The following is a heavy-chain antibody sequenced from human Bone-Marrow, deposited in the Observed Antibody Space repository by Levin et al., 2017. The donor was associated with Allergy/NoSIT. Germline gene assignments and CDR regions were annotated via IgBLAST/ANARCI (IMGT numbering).Heavy chain of an antibody. CDR1: GFSCTSYA. Sequence: GESLKISCEASGFSCTSYAMHWVRQAPGKGLEWVAFISHHGNKEYYADSVKGRFSVSRDNSRDTLSLKMSSLTPEDTAVYYCARRPDPAAMVYYIYGMDVWGQGTTVIVSS. CDR2: ISHHGNKE. V-gene: IGHV3-30*04. CDR3: ARRPDPAAMVYYIYGMDV. D-gene: IGHD2-2*01. J-gene: IGHJ6*02.